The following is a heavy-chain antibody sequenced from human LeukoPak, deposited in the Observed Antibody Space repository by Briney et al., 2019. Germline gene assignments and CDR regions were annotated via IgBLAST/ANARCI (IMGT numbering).Heavy chain of an antibody. CDR2: ISSSSSYI. J-gene: IGHJ4*02. V-gene: IGHV3-21*01. CDR1: GFTFSSYS. CDR3: ARGGGWSRQRGFDY. D-gene: IGHD2-15*01. Sequence: GGSLRLSCAASGFTFSSYSMNWVRQAPGKGLEWVSSISSSSSYIYYADSVKGRFTISRDNAKNSLYLQMNSLRAEDTAVYYCARGGGWSRQRGFDYWGQGTQVTVSS.